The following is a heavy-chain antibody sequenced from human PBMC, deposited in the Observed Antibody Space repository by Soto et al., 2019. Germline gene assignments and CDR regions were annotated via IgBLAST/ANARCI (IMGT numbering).Heavy chain of an antibody. D-gene: IGHD5-18*01. CDR3: ARGLAMRDTAMVDPYYYYGMDV. CDR2: IIPIFGTA. J-gene: IGHJ6*02. Sequence: SVKVSCKASGGTFSSYAISWVRQAPGQGLEWMGGIIPIFGTANYAQKFQGRVTITADESTSTAYMELSSLRSEDTAVYYCARGLAMRDTAMVDPYYYYGMDVWGQGNTVTVSS. V-gene: IGHV1-69*13. CDR1: GGTFSSYA.